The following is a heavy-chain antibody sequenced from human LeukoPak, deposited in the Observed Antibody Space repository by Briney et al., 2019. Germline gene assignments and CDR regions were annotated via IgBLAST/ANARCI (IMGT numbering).Heavy chain of an antibody. Sequence: SETLSLTCAVYGGSFSGYYWSWIRQHPGKGLEWIGYIYYSGSTYYNPSLKSRVTISVDTSKNQFSLKLSSVTAADTAVYYCARVTVTTDAFDIWGQGTMVTVSS. CDR2: IYYSGST. J-gene: IGHJ3*02. D-gene: IGHD4-17*01. CDR1: GGSFSGYY. V-gene: IGHV4-31*11. CDR3: ARVTVTTDAFDI.